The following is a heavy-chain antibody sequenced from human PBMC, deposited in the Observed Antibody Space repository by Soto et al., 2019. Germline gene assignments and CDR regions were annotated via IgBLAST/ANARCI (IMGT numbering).Heavy chain of an antibody. CDR2: ISGSGGST. V-gene: IGHV3-23*01. J-gene: IGHJ4*02. Sequence: GGSLRLSCAASGFTFSSYAMSWVRQAPGKGLEWVSAISGSGGSTYYADSVKGRFTISRDNSKNTLYLQMNSLRAEDTAVYYCAKARRGYSYAPYYFDYWGQGNQVTVSS. D-gene: IGHD5-18*01. CDR1: GFTFSSYA. CDR3: AKARRGYSYAPYYFDY.